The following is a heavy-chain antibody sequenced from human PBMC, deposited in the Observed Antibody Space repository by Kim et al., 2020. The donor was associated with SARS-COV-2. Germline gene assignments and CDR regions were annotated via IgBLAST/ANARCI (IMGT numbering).Heavy chain of an antibody. CDR1: GFTFSSYA. J-gene: IGHJ3*02. CDR2: ISGSGGST. V-gene: IGHV3-23*01. CDR3: AKDWSYYDILTGYYLNDAFDI. D-gene: IGHD3-9*01. Sequence: GGSLRLSCAASGFTFSSYAMSWVRQAPGKGLEWVSAISGSGGSTYYADSVKGRITISRDNSKNTLYLQMNSLRAEDTAVYYCAKDWSYYDILTGYYLNDAFDIWGQGTMVTVSS.